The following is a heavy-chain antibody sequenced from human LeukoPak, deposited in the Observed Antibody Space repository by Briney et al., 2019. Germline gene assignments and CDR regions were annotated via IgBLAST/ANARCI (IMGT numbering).Heavy chain of an antibody. CDR1: GGSISSGGYY. J-gene: IGHJ4*02. CDR3: ARGARGFTHYFDY. Sequence: SETLSLTCTVSGGSISSGGYYWSWIRQHPGKGLERMGYIYYSGSTYYNPSLKSRVTISVDTSKNQFSLQLSSLTAADTAVYYCARGARGFTHYFDYWGQGTLVTVSS. CDR2: IYYSGST. V-gene: IGHV4-31*03. D-gene: IGHD3-10*01.